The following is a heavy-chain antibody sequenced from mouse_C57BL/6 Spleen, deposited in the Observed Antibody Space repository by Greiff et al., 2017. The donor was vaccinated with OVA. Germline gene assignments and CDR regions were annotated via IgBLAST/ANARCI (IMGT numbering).Heavy chain of an antibody. V-gene: IGHV1-53*01. Sequence: QVQLQQPGPELVKPGASVKLSCTASGYTFTSYWMHWVKQRPGQGLEWIGNINPCNGGTNYNEKLKSKATLTVDKSSSTAYMQLSSLTSEDSAVYYCARSNYPRYFDDWGTGTTLTVSS. CDR1: GYTFTSYW. J-gene: IGHJ1*03. CDR3: ARSNYPRYFDD. CDR2: INPCNGGT. D-gene: IGHD2-1*01.